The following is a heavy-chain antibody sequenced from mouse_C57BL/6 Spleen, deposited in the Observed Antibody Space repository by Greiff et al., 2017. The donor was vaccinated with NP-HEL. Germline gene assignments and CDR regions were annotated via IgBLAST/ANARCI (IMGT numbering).Heavy chain of an antibody. CDR1: GFTFSSYA. CDR2: ISSGGDYI. D-gene: IGHD1-1*01. CDR3: TRGPYYGSSYGYFDV. J-gene: IGHJ1*03. V-gene: IGHV5-9-1*02. Sequence: EVKLMESGEGLVKPGGSLKLSCAASGFTFSSYAMSWVRQTPEKRLEWVAYISSGGDYIYYADTVKGRFTISRDNARNTLYLQMSSLKSEDTAMYYCTRGPYYGSSYGYFDVWGTGTTVTVSS.